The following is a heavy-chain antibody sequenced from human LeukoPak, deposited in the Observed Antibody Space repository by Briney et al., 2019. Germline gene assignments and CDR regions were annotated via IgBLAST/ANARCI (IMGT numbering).Heavy chain of an antibody. CDR2: IYYSGST. J-gene: IGHJ4*02. V-gene: IGHV4-39*07. Sequence: SETLSLTCTVSGGSISSSSYYWGWIRQPPGKGLEWIGSIYYSGSTNYNPSLKSRVTISVDTSKNQFSLKLSSVTAADTAVYYCARGPYYYGSGRYPQPFDYWGQGTLVTVSS. D-gene: IGHD3-10*01. CDR1: GGSISSSSYY. CDR3: ARGPYYYGSGRYPQPFDY.